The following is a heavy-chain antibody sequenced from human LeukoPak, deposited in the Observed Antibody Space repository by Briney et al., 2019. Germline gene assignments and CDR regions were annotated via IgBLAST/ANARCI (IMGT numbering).Heavy chain of an antibody. V-gene: IGHV3-21*01. J-gene: IGHJ4*02. Sequence: GGSLRLSCAAPGFTFSSYSMNWVRQAPRKGLEWVSSISSSSSYIYYADSVKGRFTISRDNAKNSPYLQMNSLRAEDTAVYYCARPYGSGSYQFDYWGQGTPVTVSS. CDR1: GFTFSSYS. CDR2: ISSSSSYI. D-gene: IGHD3-10*01. CDR3: ARPYGSGSYQFDY.